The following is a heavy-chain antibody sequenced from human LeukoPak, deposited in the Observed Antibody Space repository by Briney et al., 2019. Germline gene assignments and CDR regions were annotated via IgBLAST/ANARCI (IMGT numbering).Heavy chain of an antibody. V-gene: IGHV3-23*01. CDR1: GFTFSKYA. J-gene: IGHJ4*02. D-gene: IGHD3-10*01. Sequence: GGSLSLSCSVSGFTFSKYAMHWVRQAPGKGLEWVSLISGGSGNIYYVDSVKGRFTISRDNSKNTLYVQMTSLRAEDTAIYYCAKGSDYYGSVTSKKTDWGQGTLVTVSS. CDR3: AKGSDYYGSVTSKKTD. CDR2: ISGGSGNI.